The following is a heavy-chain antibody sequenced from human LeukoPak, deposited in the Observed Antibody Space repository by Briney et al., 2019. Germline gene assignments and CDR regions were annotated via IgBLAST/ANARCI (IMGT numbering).Heavy chain of an antibody. CDR3: AKDTDAYGGDMDV. V-gene: IGHV3-30*02. CDR1: GFTFSSYG. CDR2: IWYDGSNK. D-gene: IGHD3-16*01. J-gene: IGHJ6*03. Sequence: PGGSLRLSCAASGFTFSSYGMHWVRQAPGKGLEWVAFIWYDGSNKYYADSVKGRFTISRDNSKNTLYMQMNSLRAEDTAVYYCAKDTDAYGGDMDVWGKGTTVTVSS.